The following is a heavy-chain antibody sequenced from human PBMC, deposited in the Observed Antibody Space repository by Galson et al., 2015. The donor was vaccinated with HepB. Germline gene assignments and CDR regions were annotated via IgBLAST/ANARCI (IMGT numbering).Heavy chain of an antibody. J-gene: IGHJ4*02. D-gene: IGHD5-18*01. CDR3: AREGRAMGGYYFDY. V-gene: IGHV4-59*01. CDR2: IYYSGST. Sequence: QVQLQGSGPGLVKPSETLSLTCTVSGGSISSYYWSWIRQPPGKGLEWIGYIYYSGSTNYNPSLKSRVTISVDTSKNQFSLKLSSVTAADTAVYYCAREGRAMGGYYFDYWGQGTLVTVSS. CDR1: GGSISSYY.